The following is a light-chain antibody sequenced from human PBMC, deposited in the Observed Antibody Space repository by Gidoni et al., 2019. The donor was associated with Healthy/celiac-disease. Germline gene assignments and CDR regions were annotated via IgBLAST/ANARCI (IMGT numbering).Light chain of an antibody. V-gene: IGLV3-21*02. CDR1: NNGSKS. CDR3: QVWDSSSDPHYV. Sequence: SEVLTQPPSLSVAPGQTARITCGGNNNGSKSVHWYQQKPGQAPVLVVYDDSDRPSRFPGRFSGSNSGNTATPTISRVEAGDEADYYCQVWDSSSDPHYVFGTGTKVTVL. CDR2: DDS. J-gene: IGLJ1*01.